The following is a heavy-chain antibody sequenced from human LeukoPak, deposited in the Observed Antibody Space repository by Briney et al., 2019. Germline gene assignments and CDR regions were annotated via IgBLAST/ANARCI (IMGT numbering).Heavy chain of an antibody. CDR2: INHSGST. CDR3: ARGRGGSGSPGYYYYMDV. D-gene: IGHD3-10*01. V-gene: IGHV4-34*01. Sequence: PSETLSLTCAVYGGSFSGYYWSWIRQPPGKGLEWIGEINHSGSTNYNPSPKSRVTISVDTSKNQFSLKLSSVTAADTAVYYCARGRGGSGSPGYYYYMDVWGKGTTVTVSS. CDR1: GGSFSGYY. J-gene: IGHJ6*03.